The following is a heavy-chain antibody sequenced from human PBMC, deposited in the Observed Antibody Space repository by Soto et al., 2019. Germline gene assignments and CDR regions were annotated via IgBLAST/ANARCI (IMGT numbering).Heavy chain of an antibody. J-gene: IGHJ4*02. D-gene: IGHD3-9*01. V-gene: IGHV3-23*01. CDR3: ALPRYFDWLWSQVPFDY. CDR2: ISGSGGST. Sequence: GGSLRLSCAASGFTFSSYAMSWVRQAPGKGLEWVSAISGSGGSTYYADSVKGRFTISRDNSKNTLYLQMNSLRAEDTAVYYFALPRYFDWLWSQVPFDYWGQGTLVTVSS. CDR1: GFTFSSYA.